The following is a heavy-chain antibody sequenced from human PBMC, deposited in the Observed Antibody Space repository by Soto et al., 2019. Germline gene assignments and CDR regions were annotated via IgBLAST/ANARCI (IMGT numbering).Heavy chain of an antibody. CDR2: INPSGGST. Sequence: QVQLVQSGAEVKKPGASVKVSCKASGYTFTSYYMHWVRQAPGQGLEWMGIINPSGGSTSYAQKFQGRVTMTRDTSTSTGYMELSSLRSEDTAVYYCARAARPREGWFDPWGQGTLVTVSS. CDR1: GYTFTSYY. V-gene: IGHV1-46*03. J-gene: IGHJ5*02. D-gene: IGHD6-6*01. CDR3: ARAARPREGWFDP.